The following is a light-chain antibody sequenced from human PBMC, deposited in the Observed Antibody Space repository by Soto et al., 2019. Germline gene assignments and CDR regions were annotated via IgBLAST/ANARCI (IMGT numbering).Light chain of an antibody. CDR2: DAS. V-gene: IGKV1-39*01. CDR1: QSISNY. J-gene: IGKJ2*01. Sequence: DIQMTQSPSSLSASVGDRVTITCRASQSISNYLNWYQQKPGKAPNLLIYDASSLLSGVPSRFSGSGSGTDFTLTISSLQPEDFSIYSCQQSDSTPYNFGQGTKMEIK. CDR3: QQSDSTPYN.